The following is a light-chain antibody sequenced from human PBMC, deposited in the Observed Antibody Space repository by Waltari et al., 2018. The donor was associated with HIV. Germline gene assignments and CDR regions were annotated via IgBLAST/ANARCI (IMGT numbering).Light chain of an antibody. V-gene: IGKV3-15*01. J-gene: IGKJ1*01. CDR2: GAS. CDR3: QQYNGWPRT. Sequence: DIVMTQSPATLSVSPGERVTLSCRASQNVITNLAWYQQKPGQAPCLLIYGASTRASGIPARFTGGGSGSDFTLTINSLQSEDCGLYYCQQYNGWPRTFGQGTKV. CDR1: QNVITN.